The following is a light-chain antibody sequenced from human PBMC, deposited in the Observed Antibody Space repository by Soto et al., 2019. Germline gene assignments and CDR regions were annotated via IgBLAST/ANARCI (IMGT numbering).Light chain of an antibody. V-gene: IGKV3-15*01. J-gene: IGKJ2*01. CDR1: QSVSSN. CDR2: GAS. Sequence: MNKSRATLSVKKGERATLPCSASQSVSSNLAWYQQEPGQAPRLLIYGASTRATGIPARFSGSGSGTEFTLTISSLQSEDFAVYYCQPYTNWPLIPFG. CDR3: QPYTNWPLIP.